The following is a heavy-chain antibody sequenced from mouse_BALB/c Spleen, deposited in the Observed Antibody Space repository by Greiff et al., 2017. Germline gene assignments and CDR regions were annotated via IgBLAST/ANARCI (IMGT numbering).Heavy chain of an antibody. J-gene: IGHJ4*01. CDR2: ISTYYGDA. CDR3: ARGDSDYYYAMDY. D-gene: IGHD2-12*01. V-gene: IGHV1-67*01. CDR1: GYTFTDYA. Sequence: QVQLQQSGAELVRPGVSVKFSCKGSGYTFTDYAMHWVKQSPAKSLEWIGVISTYYGDASYNQKFKGKATMTVDKSSSTAYMELARLTSEDSAIYYCARGDSDYYYAMDYWGQGTSVTVSS.